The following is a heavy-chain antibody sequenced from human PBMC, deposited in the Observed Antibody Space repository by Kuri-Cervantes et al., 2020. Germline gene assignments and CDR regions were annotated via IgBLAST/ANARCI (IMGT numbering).Heavy chain of an antibody. CDR3: ARIYGYSYGYNWFDP. J-gene: IGHJ5*02. CDR2: IYWDDDK. V-gene: IGHV2-5*02. Sequence: SGPTLVKPTQTLTLTCTSSGFSLSTSGVGVGWIRQPPGKALEWLALIYWDDDKRYSPPLKSRLTITKDTSKNQVVLTMTNMDPVDTATYYCARIYGYSYGYNWFDPWGQGTLVTVSS. D-gene: IGHD5-18*01. CDR1: GFSLSTSGVG.